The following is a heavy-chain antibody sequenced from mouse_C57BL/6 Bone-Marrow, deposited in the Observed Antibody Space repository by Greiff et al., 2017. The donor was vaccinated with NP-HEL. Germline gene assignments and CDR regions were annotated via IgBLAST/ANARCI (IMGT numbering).Heavy chain of an antibody. V-gene: IGHV14-4*01. CDR2: FDPENGDT. CDR1: GFNIKDDY. J-gene: IGHJ4*01. CDR3: TTGGSSPYAMDY. Sequence: EVQLQQSGAELVRPGASVKLSCTVSGFNIKDDYMHWVKQRPEQGLEWIGWFDPENGDTEYASKFQGKATITADTSSNTAYLQISSLTSEDTAVYYCTTGGSSPYAMDYGGQGTSVTVSA. D-gene: IGHD1-1*01.